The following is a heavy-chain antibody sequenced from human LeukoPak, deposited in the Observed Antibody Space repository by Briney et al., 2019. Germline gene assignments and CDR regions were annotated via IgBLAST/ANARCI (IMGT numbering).Heavy chain of an antibody. Sequence: SQTLSLTCTVSGGSISSGSYYWSWIRQPAGTGLEWIGRIYTSGSTNYNPSLKSRVTISVDTSKNQFSLKLSSVTAADTAVYYCARGGRDFWSGYYGKYYYYGMDVWGQGTTVTVSS. V-gene: IGHV4-61*02. CDR3: ARGGRDFWSGYYGKYYYYGMDV. CDR2: IYTSGST. J-gene: IGHJ6*02. D-gene: IGHD3-3*01. CDR1: GGSISSGSYY.